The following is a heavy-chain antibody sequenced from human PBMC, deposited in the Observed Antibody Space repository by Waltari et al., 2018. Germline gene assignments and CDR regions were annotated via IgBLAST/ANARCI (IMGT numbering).Heavy chain of an antibody. J-gene: IGHJ4*02. CDR1: GFPFRRRG. Sequence: EVQLVESGGTLVPPGGSLGLPWVAPGFPFRRRGTTWVRQAPGKGLGWLANINEDGSEKFYVDSVTGRFSISRDNAKNSLYLQMNTLTVEDTAVYYCARADYGGSADYDYWGQGTLVTVSS. CDR3: ARADYGGSADYDY. V-gene: IGHV3-7*04. CDR2: INEDGSEK. D-gene: IGHD4-17*01.